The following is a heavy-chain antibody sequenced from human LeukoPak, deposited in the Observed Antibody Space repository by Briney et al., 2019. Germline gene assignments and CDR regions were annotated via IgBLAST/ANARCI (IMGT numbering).Heavy chain of an antibody. V-gene: IGHV4-59*01. CDR3: ARDAASAYSSSLGGWFDP. CDR2: IYYSGST. J-gene: IGHJ5*02. CDR1: GGSISSYY. D-gene: IGHD6-13*01. Sequence: PSETLSLTCTVSGGSISSYYWSWIRQPPGKGLEWIGYIYYSGSTNYNPSLKSRVTISVDTSKNQFSLKLSSVTAADTAVYYCARDAASAYSSSLGGWFDPWGQGTLVTVSS.